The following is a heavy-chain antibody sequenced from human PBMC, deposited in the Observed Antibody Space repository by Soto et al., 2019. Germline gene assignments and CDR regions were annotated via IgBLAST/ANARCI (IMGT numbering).Heavy chain of an antibody. CDR3: AHGDIRDFGS. Sequence: QITLKESGPTLVKPTQTLTLTCSFSGFSLSAFGVAVGWIRQPPGKALEWLALIYWDDDKRYSPSLNSRLTITKDTSKNQVVLTMTNMDPVDTGTYYCAHGDIRDFGSWGQGTLVTVSS. CDR1: GFSLSAFGVA. V-gene: IGHV2-5*02. J-gene: IGHJ4*02. CDR2: IYWDDDK. D-gene: IGHD3-9*01.